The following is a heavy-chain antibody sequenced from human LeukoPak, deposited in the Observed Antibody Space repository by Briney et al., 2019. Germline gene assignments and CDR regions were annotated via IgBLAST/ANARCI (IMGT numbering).Heavy chain of an antibody. CDR3: ARYGMVGPTRDAFDI. J-gene: IGHJ3*02. D-gene: IGHD1-26*01. CDR2: IYYSGST. CDR1: GGSFSGYY. V-gene: IGHV4-59*01. Sequence: SETLSLTCAVYGGSFSGYYWSWIRQPPGKGLEWIGYIYYSGSTNYNPSLKSRVTISVDTSKNQFSLKLSSVTAADTAVYYCARYGMVGPTRDAFDIWGQGTMVTVSS.